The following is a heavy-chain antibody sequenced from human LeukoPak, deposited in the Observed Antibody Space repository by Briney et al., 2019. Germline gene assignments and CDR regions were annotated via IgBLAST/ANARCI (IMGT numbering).Heavy chain of an antibody. J-gene: IGHJ6*04. CDR1: GYTFTSSG. CDR2: ISAYNGNT. Sequence: ASVKVSCKASGYTFTSSGISWVRQAPGQGFEWMGWISAYNGNTNYAQNLQGRLTMTRDTSTSTAYMELRSLRSDDTAVYYCARFGLVVAGYMDVWGKGTTVTVSS. V-gene: IGHV1-18*01. D-gene: IGHD2-15*01. CDR3: ARFGLVVAGYMDV.